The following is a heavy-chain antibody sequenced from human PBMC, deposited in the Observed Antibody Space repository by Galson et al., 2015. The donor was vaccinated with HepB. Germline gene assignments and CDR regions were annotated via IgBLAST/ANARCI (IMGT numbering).Heavy chain of an antibody. D-gene: IGHD3-10*01. J-gene: IGHJ5*02. CDR2: SDPEDGET. CDR1: GYTLTELS. Sequence: SVKVSCKVSGYTLTELSMHWVRQAPGKGLEWMGGSDPEDGETIYAQKFQGRVTMTEDTSTDTAYMELSSLRSEDTAVYYCATDSAGRGNWFDPWGQGTLVTVSS. V-gene: IGHV1-24*01. CDR3: ATDSAGRGNWFDP.